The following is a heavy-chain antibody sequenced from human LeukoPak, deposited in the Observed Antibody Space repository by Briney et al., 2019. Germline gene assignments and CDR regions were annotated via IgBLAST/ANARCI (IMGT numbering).Heavy chain of an antibody. CDR3: ARGRYGPRLGN. CDR2: INNSGST. CDR1: GASFSDSY. D-gene: IGHD3-16*01. J-gene: IGHJ4*02. V-gene: IGHV4-34*01. Sequence: PSGTLSLTCAVYGASFSDSYWSWIRQSPEKGLEWIGEINNSGSTSYNPSLNSRVIMLVDRSKNQFSLRLTSVTAADTAVYYCARGRYGPRLGNWGQGTLVTVSS.